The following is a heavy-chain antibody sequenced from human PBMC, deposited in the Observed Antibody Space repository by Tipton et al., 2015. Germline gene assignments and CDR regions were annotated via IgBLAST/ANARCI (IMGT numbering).Heavy chain of an antibody. CDR2: IYFSGST. CDR1: GASISSINYY. Sequence: TLSLTCTVSGASISSINYYWGWIRQPPGKGLEWIGSIYFSGSTYYNSSLKSRITASVDTSKNQLSLKLSFVTAADTAVYYCARQGVGATTSWWFDPWGQGTLVIVSS. D-gene: IGHD1-26*01. V-gene: IGHV4-39*01. J-gene: IGHJ5*02. CDR3: ARQGVGATTSWWFDP.